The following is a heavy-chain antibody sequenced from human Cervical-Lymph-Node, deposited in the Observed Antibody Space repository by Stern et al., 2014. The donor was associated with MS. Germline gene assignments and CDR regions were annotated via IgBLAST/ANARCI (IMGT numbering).Heavy chain of an antibody. Sequence: VQLVESGAEVKKPGESLKISCKASGYSFTSFWIGWVRQMLGKGLEWMGVIFPRDCATRYSPSFQGQVTILAVTSLNTAYLQWNSLQASDAAIYYCARRGGYCSGNNCARRPFDYWGPGTPVTVSS. CDR3: ARRGGYCSGNNCARRPFDY. V-gene: IGHV5-51*03. D-gene: IGHD2-15*01. CDR2: IFPRDCAT. CDR1: GYSFTSFW. J-gene: IGHJ4*02.